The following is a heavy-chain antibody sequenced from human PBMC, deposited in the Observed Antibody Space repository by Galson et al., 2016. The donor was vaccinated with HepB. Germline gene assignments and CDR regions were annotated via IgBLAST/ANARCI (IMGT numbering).Heavy chain of an antibody. Sequence: SETLSLTCAVSGASVSNNWWTWVRQPPGKGLEWIGSIYYTGASYYNPSLKSRATISVDTSKNQFSLEVTSVAATDTAVYYCARPGIFGRPYLLHWGRGTLVSISS. D-gene: IGHD2-15*01. CDR1: GASVSNNW. J-gene: IGHJ1*01. V-gene: IGHV4-39*01. CDR2: IYYTGAS. CDR3: ARPGIFGRPYLLH.